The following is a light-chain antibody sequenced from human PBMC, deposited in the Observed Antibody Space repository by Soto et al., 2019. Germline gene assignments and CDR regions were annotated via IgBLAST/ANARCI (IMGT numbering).Light chain of an antibody. CDR2: GAS. J-gene: IGKJ5*01. Sequence: IVLTQSPGSLSLSPGERATLSCRPSQSVSNNYLAWYQQKPGQAPRLLIYGASNRATGIPDRFSGTGSGTDFTLTISRLEPEDFAVYYCQHFGDSPITFGQGTRLEIK. CDR3: QHFGDSPIT. CDR1: QSVSNNY. V-gene: IGKV3-20*01.